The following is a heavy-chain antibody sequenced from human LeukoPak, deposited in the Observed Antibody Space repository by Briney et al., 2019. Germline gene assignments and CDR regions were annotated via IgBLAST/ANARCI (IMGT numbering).Heavy chain of an antibody. Sequence: GGSLRLSCAASGFTFSSYSMNWVRQAPGKGLEWVSYISSSSSTIYYADSVKGRFTISRDNAKNSLYLQMNSLSAEDTAVYYCARDPITMVRGAPGAFDIWGQGTMVTVSS. CDR1: GFTFSSYS. CDR3: ARDPITMVRGAPGAFDI. CDR2: ISSSSSTI. J-gene: IGHJ3*02. V-gene: IGHV3-48*01. D-gene: IGHD3-10*01.